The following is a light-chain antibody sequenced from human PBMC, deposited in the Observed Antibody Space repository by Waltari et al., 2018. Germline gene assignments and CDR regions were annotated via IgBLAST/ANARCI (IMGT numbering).Light chain of an antibody. CDR3: YSYAGSGTWV. V-gene: IGLV2-23*01. CDR2: EGN. Sequence: WDQQNPGKAPKRMMYEGNKRPSGVSNRFSGSKSGNTASSTISGLQAENEADYYCYSYAGSGTWVFGGGTKLTVL. J-gene: IGLJ3*02.